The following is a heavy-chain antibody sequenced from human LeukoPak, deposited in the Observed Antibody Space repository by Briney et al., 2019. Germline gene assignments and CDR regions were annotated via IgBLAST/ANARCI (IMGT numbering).Heavy chain of an antibody. CDR3: ARAPGTTVPNWFDS. CDR2: INPNSGGT. Sequence: GSSVKVSCKAPGGTFNEYGISWVRQAPGQGLEWMGWINPNSGGTNYAQKFQGWVTMTRDTSISTAYMELSRLRSDDTAVYYCARAPGTTVPNWFDSWGQGTLVTVSS. V-gene: IGHV1-2*04. J-gene: IGHJ5*01. CDR1: GGTFNEYG. D-gene: IGHD4-17*01.